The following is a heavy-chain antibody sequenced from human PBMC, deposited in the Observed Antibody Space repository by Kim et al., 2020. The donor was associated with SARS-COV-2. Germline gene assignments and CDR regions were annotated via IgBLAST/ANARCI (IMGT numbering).Heavy chain of an antibody. Sequence: ASVKVSCKASGYTFTGYYMHWVRQAPGQGLEWMGWINPNSGGTNYAQKFQGWVTMTRDTSISTAYMELSRLRSDDTAVYYCARNERSYYYDSSGYYSSAHLDYGGQGTLVTVSS. CDR2: INPNSGGT. J-gene: IGHJ4*02. V-gene: IGHV1-2*04. D-gene: IGHD3-22*01. CDR1: GYTFTGYY. CDR3: ARNERSYYYDSSGYYSSAHLDY.